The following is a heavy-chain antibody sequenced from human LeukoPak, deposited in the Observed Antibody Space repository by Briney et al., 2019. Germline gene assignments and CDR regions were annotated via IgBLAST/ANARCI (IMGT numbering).Heavy chain of an antibody. CDR2: ISSSSSYI. V-gene: IGHV3-21*01. CDR1: GFTFSSYS. J-gene: IGHJ4*02. Sequence: PGGSLRLSCAASGFTFSSYSMNWVRQAPGKGLEWVSSISSSSSYIYYADSAKGRFTISRDNAKNSLYLQMNSLRAEDTAVYYCASSGGDGLWFDRNHDYWGQGTLVTVSS. D-gene: IGHD3-10*01. CDR3: ASSGGDGLWFDRNHDY.